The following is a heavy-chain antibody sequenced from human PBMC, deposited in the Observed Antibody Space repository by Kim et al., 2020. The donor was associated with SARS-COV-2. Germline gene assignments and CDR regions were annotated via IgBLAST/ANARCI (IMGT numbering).Heavy chain of an antibody. CDR1: GFTFDDYA. Sequence: GGSLRLSCAASGFTFDDYAMHWVRQAPGKGLEWVSGISWNSGSIGYADSVKGRFTISRDNAKNSLYLQMNSLRAEDTALYYCAKDSNVDYYGSGSFYYY. V-gene: IGHV3-9*01. J-gene: IGHJ6*01. CDR2: ISWNSGSI. D-gene: IGHD3-10*01. CDR3: AKDSNVDYYGSGSFYYY.